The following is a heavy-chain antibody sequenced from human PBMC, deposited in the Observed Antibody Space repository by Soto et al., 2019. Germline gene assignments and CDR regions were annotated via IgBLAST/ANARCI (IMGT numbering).Heavy chain of an antibody. CDR1: GFPFSTYA. D-gene: IGHD2-2*01. V-gene: IGHV3-23*01. CDR3: AKGSSSPPNWFDP. Sequence: PGGSLRLSCAASGFPFSTYAMNWVRQAPGKGLEWVSALSGSGGSTYYADSVKGRFTISRDNSKNTLYPQMNSLRADDTAVYYCAKGSSSPPNWFDPWGQGTLVTVSS. J-gene: IGHJ5*02. CDR2: LSGSGGST.